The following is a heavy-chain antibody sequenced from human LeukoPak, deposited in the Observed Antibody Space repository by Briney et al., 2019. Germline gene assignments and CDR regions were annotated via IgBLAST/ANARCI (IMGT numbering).Heavy chain of an antibody. CDR3: ARSIVVVVAATQWFDP. D-gene: IGHD2-15*01. Sequence: KTSETLSLTCTVSGYSISSGYYWGWIRQPPGKGLEWIGSIYHSGSTYYNPSLKSRVTISVDTSKNQFSLKLSSVTAADTAVYYCARSIVVVVAATQWFDPWGQGTLVTVSS. CDR1: GYSISSGYY. V-gene: IGHV4-38-2*02. CDR2: IYHSGST. J-gene: IGHJ5*02.